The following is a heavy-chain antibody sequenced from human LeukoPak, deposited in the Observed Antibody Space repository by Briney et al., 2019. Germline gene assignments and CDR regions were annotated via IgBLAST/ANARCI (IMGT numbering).Heavy chain of an antibody. CDR3: ARERPGSRVLDY. Sequence: GGSLRLSCAASGFIVSNNHINWIRQAPGKGLVWVSIIYSGDTTYYSDSVKGRFILSSDNSKNMLYLQMNSLRVEDTAVYYCARERPGSRVLDYWGQGTVVTVSS. V-gene: IGHV3-66*01. D-gene: IGHD3-10*01. CDR2: IYSGDTT. CDR1: GFIVSNNH. J-gene: IGHJ4*02.